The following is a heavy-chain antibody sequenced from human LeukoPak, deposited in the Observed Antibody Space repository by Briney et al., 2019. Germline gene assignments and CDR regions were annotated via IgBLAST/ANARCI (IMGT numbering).Heavy chain of an antibody. Sequence: SETLSLTCTVSGGSISSGGYYWSWIRQHPGKGLEWIGYIYYSGSTYYNPSLKSRVTISVDTSKNQFSLKLSSVTAADTAVYYCARSITMVRGESWFDPWGQGTLVTVSS. D-gene: IGHD3-10*01. CDR3: ARSITMVRGESWFDP. V-gene: IGHV4-31*03. CDR2: IYYSGST. CDR1: GGSISSGGYY. J-gene: IGHJ5*02.